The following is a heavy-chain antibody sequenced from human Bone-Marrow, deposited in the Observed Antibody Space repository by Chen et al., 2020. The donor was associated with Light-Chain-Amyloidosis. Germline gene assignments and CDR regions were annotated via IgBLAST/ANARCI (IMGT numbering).Heavy chain of an antibody. V-gene: IGHV5-51*01. CDR1: GYTFPNYW. CDR2: IYPDDSDA. Sequence: EVQLEQSGPEVKKPGESLKISCKGSGYTFPNYWIGWVGQMPGKGLEWMWVIYPDDSDARYSPSFEGQVTISADKSITTAYLQWRSLKASDTAMYYCARRRDGYNFDYWGQGTLVTVSS. D-gene: IGHD5-12*01. CDR3: ARRRDGYNFDY. J-gene: IGHJ4*02.